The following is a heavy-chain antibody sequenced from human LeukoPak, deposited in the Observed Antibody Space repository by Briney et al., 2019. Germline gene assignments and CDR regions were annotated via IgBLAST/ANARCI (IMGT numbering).Heavy chain of an antibody. V-gene: IGHV3-30*18. CDR1: GFTFSSYG. J-gene: IGHJ6*04. D-gene: IGHD3-10*01. CDR2: ISYDGSNK. CDR3: AKASYYYGSGSPRLDYYGMDV. Sequence: GGSLRLSCAASGFTFSSYGMHWVRQAPGKGLEWVAVISYDGSNKYYADSVKGRFTISRDNSKNTLYLQMYSLRAEDTAVYYCAKASYYYGSGSPRLDYYGMDVWGKGTTVTVSS.